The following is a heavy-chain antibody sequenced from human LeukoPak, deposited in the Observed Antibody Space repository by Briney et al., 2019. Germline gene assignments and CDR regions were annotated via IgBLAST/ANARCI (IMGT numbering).Heavy chain of an antibody. CDR3: ARVSYCSSTTCYKEFDH. V-gene: IGHV3-7*01. D-gene: IGHD2-2*02. J-gene: IGHJ4*02. CDR2: INPDGSEQ. CDR1: GFTFSNYW. Sequence: GGSLRLSCAAFGFTFSNYWMNWVRQAPGKGLEWVANINPDGSEQHYVDSVKGRVTISRDNAKKSLYLQMNSLRAEDTAVYYCARVSYCSSTTCYKEFDHWGQGTLVTVSS.